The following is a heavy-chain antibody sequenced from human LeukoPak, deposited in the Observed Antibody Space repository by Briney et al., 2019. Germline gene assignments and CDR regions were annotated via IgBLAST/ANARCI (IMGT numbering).Heavy chain of an antibody. D-gene: IGHD2-2*01. Sequence: GGSPRLSCAAPGFIFSTYSMVWVRQAPGKGLEWVSSISSSGSYRYYADSVKGRFTISRDNAKNSLCLHMNSLRAEDTAVYYCARVREAAAFDSWSQGTLVTVSS. V-gene: IGHV3-21*06. CDR3: ARVREAAAFDS. CDR1: GFIFSTYS. CDR2: ISSSGSYR. J-gene: IGHJ4*02.